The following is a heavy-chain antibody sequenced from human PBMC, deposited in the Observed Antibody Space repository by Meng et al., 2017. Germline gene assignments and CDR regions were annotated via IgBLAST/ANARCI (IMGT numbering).Heavy chain of an antibody. CDR1: GFTFSSYA. Sequence: GESLKISCAASGFTFSSYAMSWVRQAPGKGLEWVSAISGSGGSTYYADSVKGRFTISRDNSKNTLYLQMNSLRAEDTAVYYCAKDPEPQIRHPSIFDYWGQGTLVNGAS. V-gene: IGHV3-23*01. CDR2: ISGSGGST. J-gene: IGHJ4*02. D-gene: IGHD2/OR15-2a*01. CDR3: AKDPEPQIRHPSIFDY.